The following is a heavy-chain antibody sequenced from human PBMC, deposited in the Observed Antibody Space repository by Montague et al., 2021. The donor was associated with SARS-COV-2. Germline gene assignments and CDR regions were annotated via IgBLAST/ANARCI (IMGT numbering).Heavy chain of an antibody. CDR3: ARWGLNIEFDT. V-gene: IGHV4-39*02. D-gene: IGHD7-27*01. Sequence: SETLSLTCSVSGDSISSSHYFWAWIRQPPGMGLEWIGSIYFTGKTYYHPSLKSRVTISIDTSKNHFSLRPSSVTAADSAVFYCARWGLNIEFDTWGLGTLVTVSS. CDR2: IYFTGKT. CDR1: GDSISSSHYF. J-gene: IGHJ3*02.